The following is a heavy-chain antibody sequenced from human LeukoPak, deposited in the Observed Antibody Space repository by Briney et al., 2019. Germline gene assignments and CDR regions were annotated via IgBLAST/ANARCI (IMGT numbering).Heavy chain of an antibody. CDR2: INHSGST. J-gene: IGHJ4*02. D-gene: IGHD2-2*01. V-gene: IGHV4-34*01. Sequence: SETLSLTCAVYGGSFSGYYWSWIRQPPGKGLEWIGEINHSGSTNYNPSLKSRVTISVDTSKNQFSLKLSSVTAADTAVYYCAREGSGVVVPAAPFDYWGQGTLVTVSS. CDR3: AREGSGVVVPAAPFDY. CDR1: GGSFSGYY.